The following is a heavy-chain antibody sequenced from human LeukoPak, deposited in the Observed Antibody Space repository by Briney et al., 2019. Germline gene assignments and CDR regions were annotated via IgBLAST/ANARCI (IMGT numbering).Heavy chain of an antibody. CDR3: ARDLGPAATAIDY. D-gene: IGHD2-2*01. J-gene: IGHJ4*02. CDR1: GYSISSGYY. V-gene: IGHV4-38-2*02. Sequence: SETLSLTCAVSGYSISSGYYWGWIRQPPGKGLEWIGSIYHSGSTYYNPSLKSRVTISVDTSKNQFSLKLSSVTAADTAAYYCARDLGPAATAIDYWGQGTLVTVSS. CDR2: IYHSGST.